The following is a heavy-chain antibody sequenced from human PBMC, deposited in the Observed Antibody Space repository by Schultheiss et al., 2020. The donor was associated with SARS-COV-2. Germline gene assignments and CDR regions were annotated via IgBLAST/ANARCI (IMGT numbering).Heavy chain of an antibody. CDR1: GFTFSSYW. CDR2: INSDGSST. Sequence: GGSLRLSCAASGFTFSSYWMHWVRQAPGKGLVWVSRINSDGSSTTYADSVKGRFTISRDNAKNTLYLQMNSLRAEDTALYYCAKNGLSGYDKSSLYGAFDIWGQGTMVTVSS. J-gene: IGHJ3*02. V-gene: IGHV3-74*03. D-gene: IGHD5-12*01. CDR3: AKNGLSGYDKSSLYGAFDI.